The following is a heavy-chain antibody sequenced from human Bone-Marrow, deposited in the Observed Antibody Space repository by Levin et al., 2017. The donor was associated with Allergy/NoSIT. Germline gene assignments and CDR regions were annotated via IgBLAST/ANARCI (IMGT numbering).Heavy chain of an antibody. J-gene: IGHJ6*02. CDR1: GGSISSSSYY. Sequence: ESLKISCTVSGGSISSSSYYWGWIRQPPGKGLEWIGTIYYSGSTYYNPSLKSRVTISIDMSKNQFSLKLSSVTAADTAVYYCSREVAYDAPSDYSGMDVWGQGTTVTVSS. D-gene: IGHD5-12*01. V-gene: IGHV4-39*07. CDR3: SREVAYDAPSDYSGMDV. CDR2: IYYSGST.